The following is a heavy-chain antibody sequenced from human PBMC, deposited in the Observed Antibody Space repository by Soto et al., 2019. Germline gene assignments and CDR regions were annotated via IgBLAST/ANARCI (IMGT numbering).Heavy chain of an antibody. J-gene: IGHJ2*01. V-gene: IGHV1-69*12. CDR1: GGTFSRYA. CDR3: AQTLGLAVAGPGRFDL. D-gene: IGHD6-19*01. Sequence: QVQLMQSGAEVKKYGSSVKVSCKASGGTFSRYAISWVRQAPGQGLEWMGGITPMFGTANYAQKFQGRVTITADESTSTAYMELSSLRSDDTAVYYCAQTLGLAVAGPGRFDLWGRGTLVTVSS. CDR2: ITPMFGTA.